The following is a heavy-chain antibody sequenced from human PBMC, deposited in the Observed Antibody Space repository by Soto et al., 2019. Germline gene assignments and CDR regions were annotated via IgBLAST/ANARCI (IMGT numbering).Heavy chain of an antibody. Sequence: GGSLRLSCVGPGFTFSDSVMAGVGQAPGKGLGGLSVMSGDGRTRYALSVTGRFTISRDNSKNTLYLQMRSLRAEDAAAYYCVKWHTSNFDSLPFTGFDFWGQGTQVTVSS. V-gene: IGHV3-23*01. J-gene: IGHJ4*02. CDR1: GFTFSDSV. CDR2: MSGDGRT. CDR3: VKWHTSNFDSLPFTGFDF. D-gene: IGHD3-22*01.